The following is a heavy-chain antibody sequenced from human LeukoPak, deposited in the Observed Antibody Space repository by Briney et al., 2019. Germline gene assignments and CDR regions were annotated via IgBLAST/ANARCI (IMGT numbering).Heavy chain of an antibody. CDR2: ISAYNGDT. V-gene: IGHV1-18*01. CDR3: ASESFGEAAKYSQH. J-gene: IGHJ1*01. Sequence: ASVKVSCKASGYTFTSYGISWVRQAPGQGLEWMGWISAYNGDTNYAHKLQGRVTMTTDTSTSTAYMELRSLRSDDTAVYYCASESFGEAAKYSQHWGQGTLVTVSS. CDR1: GYTFTSYG. D-gene: IGHD3-10*01.